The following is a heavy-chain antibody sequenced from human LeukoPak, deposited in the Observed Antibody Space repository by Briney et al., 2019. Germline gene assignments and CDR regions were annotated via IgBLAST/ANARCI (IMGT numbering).Heavy chain of an antibody. Sequence: SETLSLTCTVSGGSISSSSYYWGWIRQPPGKGLEWIGSIYYSGSTYYNPSLKSRVTISVDTSKNQFSLKLSSVTAADTAVYYCARRTTDPAYYDFWSGLNWFDPWGQGTLVTVSS. CDR2: IYYSGST. CDR1: GGSISSSSYY. J-gene: IGHJ5*02. CDR3: ARRTTDPAYYDFWSGLNWFDP. D-gene: IGHD3-3*01. V-gene: IGHV4-39*01.